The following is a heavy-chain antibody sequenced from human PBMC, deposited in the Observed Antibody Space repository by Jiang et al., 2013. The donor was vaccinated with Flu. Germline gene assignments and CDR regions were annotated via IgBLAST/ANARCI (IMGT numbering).Heavy chain of an antibody. Sequence: GPGLVKPSETLSLTCTVSGGSVSSYYWSWIRQPPGKGLEWIGSIYYSGSTNYNPSLKSRVTISVDTSKNQFSLRLSSVTAADTAVYYCARDSGSRSPTGGNWFDPWGQGTLVTVSS. CDR3: ARDSGSRSPTGGNWFDP. CDR2: IYYSGST. CDR1: GGSVSSYY. V-gene: IGHV4-59*02. D-gene: IGHD1-26*01. J-gene: IGHJ5*02.